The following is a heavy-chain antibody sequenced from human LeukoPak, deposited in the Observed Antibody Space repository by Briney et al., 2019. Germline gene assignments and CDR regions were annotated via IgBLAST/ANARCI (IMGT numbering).Heavy chain of an antibody. J-gene: IGHJ4*02. Sequence: ASVKVSCKASGGTFSSYAISWVRQAPGQGLEWMGGIIPIFGTANYAQKFQGRVTMTEDTSTDTAYMELSSLRSEDTAVYYCATRPLIVGATSTVFNQYWGQGTLVTVSS. CDR2: IIPIFGTA. V-gene: IGHV1-69*06. CDR1: GGTFSSYA. D-gene: IGHD1-26*01. CDR3: ATRPLIVGATSTVFNQY.